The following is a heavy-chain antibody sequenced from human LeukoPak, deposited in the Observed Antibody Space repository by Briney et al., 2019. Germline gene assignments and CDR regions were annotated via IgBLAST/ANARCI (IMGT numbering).Heavy chain of an antibody. CDR1: GGSFSGYY. Sequence: SETLSLTCAVYGGSFSGYYWSWIRQPPGKGLEWIGEVNHSGSANYNPSLKSRVTISVDTSKNQFSLKLSSVTAADTAVYYCARGASDSSGYYYVPFDPWGQGTLVTVSS. CDR2: VNHSGSA. V-gene: IGHV4-34*01. CDR3: ARGASDSSGYYYVPFDP. J-gene: IGHJ5*02. D-gene: IGHD3-22*01.